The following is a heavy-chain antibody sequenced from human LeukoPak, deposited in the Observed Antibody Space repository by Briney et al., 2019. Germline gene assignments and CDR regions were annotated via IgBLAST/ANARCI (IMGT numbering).Heavy chain of an antibody. CDR3: ARKGVIGLYY. J-gene: IGHJ4*02. CDR2: INHSGST. V-gene: IGHV4-34*01. Sequence: PSETLSLTCAVYGGSFSGYYWSWIRQPPGKGLEWIGEINHSGSTNYNPSLKSRVTISVDTSKNQFSLKLSSVTAADTAVYYCARKGVIGLYYWGQGTLVTVSS. D-gene: IGHD3-16*02. CDR1: GGSFSGYY.